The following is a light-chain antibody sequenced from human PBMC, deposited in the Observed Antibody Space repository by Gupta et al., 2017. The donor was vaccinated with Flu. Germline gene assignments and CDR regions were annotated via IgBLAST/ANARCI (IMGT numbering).Light chain of an antibody. Sequence: GWPTTSSSTTQPVLSSSNVSNYLAWYLQKPGQAPKLLIYWASNRASGVPDRFRGSGSGTDFTLTISSLEAEDIAVYYCQQSYKSPPTFGQGTKLEIK. J-gene: IGKJ2*01. CDR1: QPVLSSSNVSNY. CDR2: WAS. CDR3: QQSYKSPPT. V-gene: IGKV4-1*01.